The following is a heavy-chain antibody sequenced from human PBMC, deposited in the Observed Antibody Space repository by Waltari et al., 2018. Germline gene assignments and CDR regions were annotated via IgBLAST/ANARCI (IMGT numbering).Heavy chain of an antibody. D-gene: IGHD1-26*01. CDR2: IKQDGREK. Sequence: EVQLVESGGGLVQPGGSLRLSCAASGFTFSSYWMSWVRQAPGKGLEGVANIKQDGREKYYVDSVKGRFTISRDNAKNSLYLQMNSLRAEDTAVYYCARDAVGAIIIDYWGQGTLVTVSS. CDR3: ARDAVGAIIIDY. J-gene: IGHJ4*02. CDR1: GFTFSSYW. V-gene: IGHV3-7*01.